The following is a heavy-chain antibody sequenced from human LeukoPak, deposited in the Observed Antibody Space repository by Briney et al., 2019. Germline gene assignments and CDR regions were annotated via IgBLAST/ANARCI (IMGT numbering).Heavy chain of an antibody. Sequence: SETLSLTCTVSGGSISSYYWSWIRQPPGKGLEWIGYIYYSGSTNYNPSLKSRVTISVDTSKNQFSLMLSSVTAADTAVYYCARGGTIFGVVNALFGNWGQGTLVTVSS. D-gene: IGHD3-3*01. CDR3: ARGGTIFGVVNALFGN. CDR2: IYYSGST. V-gene: IGHV4-59*12. J-gene: IGHJ4*02. CDR1: GGSISSYY.